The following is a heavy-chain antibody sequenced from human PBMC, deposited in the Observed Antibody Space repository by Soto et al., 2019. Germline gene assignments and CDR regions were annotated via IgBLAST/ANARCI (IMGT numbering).Heavy chain of an antibody. D-gene: IGHD6-13*01. V-gene: IGHV3-7*05. CDR3: ARDGVNLLSSSWVGY. Sequence: GGSLRLSCVASGFTFSSYWMSWVRQAPGKGLEWVANIKQDGSEKYYVDSVKGRFTISRDNAKNSLYLQMNSLRAEDTAVYYCARDGVNLLSSSWVGYWGQGTLVTVSS. CDR1: GFTFSSYW. CDR2: IKQDGSEK. J-gene: IGHJ4*02.